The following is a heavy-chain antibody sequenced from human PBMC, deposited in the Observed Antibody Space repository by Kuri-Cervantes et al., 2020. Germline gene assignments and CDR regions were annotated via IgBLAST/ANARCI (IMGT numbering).Heavy chain of an antibody. Sequence: SETLSLTCTVPGGSISSGDYYWSWIRQPPGKGLEWIAYIYYSGSTYYNPSLKSRVTISVDTSKNQFSLKLSSVTAADTAVYYCARELIPKYYFDYWGQGTLVTVSS. D-gene: IGHD2-2*02. CDR3: ARELIPKYYFDY. CDR2: IYYSGST. CDR1: GGSISSGDYY. J-gene: IGHJ4*02. V-gene: IGHV4-30-4*01.